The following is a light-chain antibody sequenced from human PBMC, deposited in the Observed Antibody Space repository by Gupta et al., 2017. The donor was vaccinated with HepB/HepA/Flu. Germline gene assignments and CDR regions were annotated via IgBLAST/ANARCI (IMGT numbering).Light chain of an antibody. CDR3: LLQFGEIRV. CDR1: TGAVTDAHY. CDR2: NTN. Sequence: QPVLTQEPSLTVSSGGTVTLTCGSSTGAVTDAHYPYWFQQRPGQAPDSLIFNTNTRHSWTPARFSGSLLGGKAALTLSGAHSEDEAEYYCLLQFGEIRVFDRGTRLTVL. J-gene: IGLJ3*02. V-gene: IGLV7-46*01.